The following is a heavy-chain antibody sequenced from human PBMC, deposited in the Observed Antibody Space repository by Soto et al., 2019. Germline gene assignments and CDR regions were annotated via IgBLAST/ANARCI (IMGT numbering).Heavy chain of an antibody. CDR2: IYYSGTT. J-gene: IGHJ4*02. CDR1: GGSITSGGYY. CDR3: AGGPPQAPDY. V-gene: IGHV4-31*03. Sequence: SETLSLTCTVSGGSITSGGYYWSWIRQHPGKGLEWIGYIYYSGTTYYNPSLETRLTISLDTSKNQFSLKLTSVTAADTAVYYCAGGPPQAPDYWGQGTLVTVSS.